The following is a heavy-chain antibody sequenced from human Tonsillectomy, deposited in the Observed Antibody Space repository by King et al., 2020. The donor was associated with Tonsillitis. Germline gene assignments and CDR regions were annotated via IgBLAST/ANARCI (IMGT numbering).Heavy chain of an antibody. Sequence: VQLQESGPGLVKPSQTLSLNCTVSGGSISSGGYYWSWIRQHPGKGLEWIGYIYNSGSTYYNPSLKSRVTISIDTSKNQFSLKLSSVTAADTAVYFCARAEVYINYVGLYHYWGQGTLVTVSS. D-gene: IGHD4-11*01. CDR2: IYNSGST. J-gene: IGHJ4*02. V-gene: IGHV4-31*03. CDR3: ARAEVYINYVGLYHY. CDR1: GGSISSGGYY.